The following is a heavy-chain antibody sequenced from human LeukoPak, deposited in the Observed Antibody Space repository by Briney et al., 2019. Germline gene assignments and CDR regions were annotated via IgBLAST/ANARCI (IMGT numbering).Heavy chain of an antibody. V-gene: IGHV5-51*01. CDR3: ARRVGYCSSTSCYTDYYFDY. J-gene: IGHJ4*02. Sequence: GESLKISCKGSGYSFTSYWIGWVRQMPGKGLEWMGIIYPGDSDTRYGPSFQGQVTISAGKSISTAYLQWSSLKASDTAMYYCARRVGYCSSTSCYTDYYFDYWGQGTLVTVSS. CDR2: IYPGDSDT. D-gene: IGHD2-2*02. CDR1: GYSFTSYW.